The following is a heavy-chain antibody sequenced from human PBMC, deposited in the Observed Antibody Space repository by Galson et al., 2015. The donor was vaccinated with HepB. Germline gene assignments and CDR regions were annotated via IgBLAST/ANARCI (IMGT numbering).Heavy chain of an antibody. V-gene: IGHV3-23*01. CDR3: AKDGGRYFDWLLPDYYYYYGMDV. J-gene: IGHJ6*02. CDR2: ISGSGGST. CDR1: GFTFSSYA. Sequence: SLRLSCAASGFTFSSYAMSWVRQAPGKGLEWVSAISGSGGSTYYADSVKGRFTISRDNSKNTLYLQMNSLRAEDTAVYYCAKDGGRYFDWLLPDYYYYYGMDVWGQGTTVTVSS. D-gene: IGHD3-9*01.